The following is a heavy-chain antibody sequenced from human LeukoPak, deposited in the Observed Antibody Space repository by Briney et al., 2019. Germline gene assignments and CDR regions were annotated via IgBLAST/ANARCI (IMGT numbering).Heavy chain of an antibody. CDR1: GGTFSSYA. CDR2: IIPIFGTA. CDR3: ARVLMTQGSWFDP. Sequence: VASVKVSCKASGGTFSSYAISWVRQAPGQGLEWMGGIIPIFGTANYAQKFQGRVTITADESTSTAYMELRSLRSDDTAVYYCARVLMTQGSWFDPWGQGTLVTVSS. J-gene: IGHJ5*02. V-gene: IGHV1-69*13.